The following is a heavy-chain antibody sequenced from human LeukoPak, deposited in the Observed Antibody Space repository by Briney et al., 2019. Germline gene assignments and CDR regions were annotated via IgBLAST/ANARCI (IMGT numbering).Heavy chain of an antibody. CDR2: INWNGGST. V-gene: IGHV3-20*04. CDR1: GFTFDDYG. D-gene: IGHD6-19*01. Sequence: GGSLRLSCAASGFTFDDYGMSWVRQAPGKGLEWVSGINWNGGSTGYADSVKGRFTISRDNAKNSLYLQMNSLRAEDTALYYCARDRYSSGWGVYYYYYYYKDVWGKGTTVTVSS. CDR3: ARDRYSSGWGVYYYYYYYKDV. J-gene: IGHJ6*03.